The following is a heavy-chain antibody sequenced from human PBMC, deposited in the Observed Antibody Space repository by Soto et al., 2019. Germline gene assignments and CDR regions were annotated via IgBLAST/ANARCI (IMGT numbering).Heavy chain of an antibody. D-gene: IGHD2-8*02. Sequence: QVQVVESGGGVVQPGRSLRLSCAASGFSFSNYGMHWVRQAPGKGLEWVAVISYDVSKTYYANSVKGRFTVSRDNSKNTLYLQMNSLRADDTAVYYCTGEVASGYWGQGTLVTVSS. CDR1: GFSFSNYG. J-gene: IGHJ4*02. V-gene: IGHV3-30*03. CDR3: TGEVASGY. CDR2: ISYDVSKT.